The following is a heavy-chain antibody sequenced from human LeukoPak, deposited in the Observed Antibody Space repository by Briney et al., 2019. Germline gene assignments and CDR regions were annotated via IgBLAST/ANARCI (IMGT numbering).Heavy chain of an antibody. Sequence: SETLSLTCTVSGGSISSSSYYWGWIRQPPGKGLEWIGSIYYSGSTYYNPSLKSRIIISLDKSKNQFSLRLSSVTAADTAVYYCARERSGSEIFARSFDIWGQGTMVTVSS. J-gene: IGHJ3*02. CDR1: GGSISSSSYY. V-gene: IGHV4-39*07. D-gene: IGHD3-3*01. CDR2: IYYSGST. CDR3: ARERSGSEIFARSFDI.